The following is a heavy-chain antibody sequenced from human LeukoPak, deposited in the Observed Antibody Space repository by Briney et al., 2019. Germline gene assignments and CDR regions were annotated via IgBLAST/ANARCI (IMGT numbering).Heavy chain of an antibody. CDR1: GGTFSSYA. J-gene: IGHJ6*02. V-gene: IGHV1-69*04. CDR2: IIPIFGIA. D-gene: IGHD3-9*01. CDR3: ARGKSYDILTGYYTNYYYGMDV. Sequence: ASLKVSCKASGGTFSSYAISWVRQAPGQGLEWMGRIIPIFGIANYAQKFQGRVTITADKSTSTAYMELSSLRSEDTAVYYCARGKSYDILTGYYTNYYYGMDVWGQGTTVTVSS.